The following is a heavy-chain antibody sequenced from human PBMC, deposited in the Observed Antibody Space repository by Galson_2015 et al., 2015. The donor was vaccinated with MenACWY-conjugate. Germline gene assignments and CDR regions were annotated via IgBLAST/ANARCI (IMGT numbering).Heavy chain of an antibody. J-gene: IGHJ4*02. CDR1: GYTFTSYY. CDR3: ARGTYYYDSSGYHVDY. CDR2: INPSGGST. Sequence: SVKVSCKASGYTFTSYYMHWVRQAPGQGLEWMGIINPSGGSTSYAQKFQGRVTMTRDTSTSTVYMELSSLRSEDTAVYYCARGTYYYDSSGYHVDYWGQGTLVTVSS. V-gene: IGHV1-46*01. D-gene: IGHD3-22*01.